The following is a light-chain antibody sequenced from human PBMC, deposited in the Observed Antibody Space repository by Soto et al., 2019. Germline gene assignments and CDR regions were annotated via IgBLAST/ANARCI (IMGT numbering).Light chain of an antibody. CDR2: SNN. CDR3: AAWDASLNGVV. CDR1: SSNIGSNT. Sequence: QSVLTQPPSASGTPGQGVTISCSGSSSNIGSNTVNWYQQIPGTAPKLLIYSNNQRPSGVPDRFSGSKSGTSASLAISGLQSEDEADYYCAAWDASLNGVVFGGGTQLTVL. V-gene: IGLV1-44*01. J-gene: IGLJ3*02.